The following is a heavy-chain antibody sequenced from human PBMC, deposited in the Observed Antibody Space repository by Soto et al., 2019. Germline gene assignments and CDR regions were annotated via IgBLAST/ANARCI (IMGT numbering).Heavy chain of an antibody. CDR2: IYYSGST. Sequence: QVQLQESGPGLVKPSETLSLTCTVSGGSISTYYWSWIRQPPGKGLEWIGYIYYSGSTNYNPSLKSRVTXPVXTXTNQFSLRLKSVTPADTAVYYCARDLVAATNDAFDIWGQGTMVTVSS. V-gene: IGHV4-59*01. D-gene: IGHD2-15*01. J-gene: IGHJ3*02. CDR3: ARDLVAATNDAFDI. CDR1: GGSISTYY.